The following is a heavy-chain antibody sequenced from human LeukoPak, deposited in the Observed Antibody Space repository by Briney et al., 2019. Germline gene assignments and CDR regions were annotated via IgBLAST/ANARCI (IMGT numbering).Heavy chain of an antibody. CDR3: AKTRGDGYNYDY. CDR1: GFTFSSSS. V-gene: IGHV3-23*01. D-gene: IGHD5-24*01. Sequence: GGSLRLSCAASGFTFSSSSISWVRQAPGKGLEWVSDISGGGGSTYYADSVKGRFTISRDNSKSTLYLQMNSLRAEDTAVYYCAKTRGDGYNYDYWGQGTLVTVSS. J-gene: IGHJ4*02. CDR2: ISGGGGST.